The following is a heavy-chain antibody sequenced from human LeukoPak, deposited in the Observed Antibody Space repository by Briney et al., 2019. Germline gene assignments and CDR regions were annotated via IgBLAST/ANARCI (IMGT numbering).Heavy chain of an antibody. J-gene: IGHJ4*02. CDR1: GFTFSSYG. CDR3: RSCSSTSCYGATGDY. CDR2: IRYDGSNK. D-gene: IGHD2-2*01. V-gene: IGHV3-30*02. Sequence: GGSLRLSCAASGFTFSSYGMHWVRQAPGKGLEWVAFIRYDGSNKYYADSVKGRFTISRDNSKNTLYLQMNSLRAEDTAVYYCRSCSSTSCYGATGDYWGQGTLVTVSS.